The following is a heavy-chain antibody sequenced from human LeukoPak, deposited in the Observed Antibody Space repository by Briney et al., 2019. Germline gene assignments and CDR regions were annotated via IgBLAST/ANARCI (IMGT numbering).Heavy chain of an antibody. J-gene: IGHJ5*02. CDR3: ASIRYYYDSSGYYYGWFDP. D-gene: IGHD3-22*01. CDR1: GGSISSYY. Sequence: PSETLSLTCTVSGGSISSYYWSWIRQPPGKGLEWIGYIYFIGSTNYNPSLKSRVTISVDTSKNQFSLKLSSVTAADTAVYYCASIRYYYDSSGYYYGWFDPWGQGTLVTV. CDR2: IYFIGST. V-gene: IGHV4-59*08.